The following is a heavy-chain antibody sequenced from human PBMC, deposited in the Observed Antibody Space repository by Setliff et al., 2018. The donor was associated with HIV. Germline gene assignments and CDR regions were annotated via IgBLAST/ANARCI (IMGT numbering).Heavy chain of an antibody. CDR1: GGSLTNFW. CDR3: ASTGGYSYGFFDS. CDR2: IVDSGST. D-gene: IGHD5-18*01. Sequence: SETLSLTCTLYGGSLTNFWWTWIRQSPGKGLEWIGEIVDSGSTTYNPSLKSRVTISVDTSKNQFSLKLNSVTAADTAVYYCASTGGYSYGFFDSWGQGALVTVS. V-gene: IGHV4-34*12. J-gene: IGHJ4*02.